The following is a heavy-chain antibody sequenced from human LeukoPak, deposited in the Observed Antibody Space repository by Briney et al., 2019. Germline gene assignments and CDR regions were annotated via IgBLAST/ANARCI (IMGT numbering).Heavy chain of an antibody. CDR1: GFTFDDYA. CDR2: ISWNSGSI. Sequence: GGSLRLSCAASGFTFDDYAMHWVRQAPGKGLEWVSGISWNSGSIGYADSVKGRFTISRDNAKNSLYLQMNSLRAEDTALYYCAKDAHRDPRYFDYWGQGTLVTVS. CDR3: AKDAHRDPRYFDY. J-gene: IGHJ4*02. V-gene: IGHV3-9*01.